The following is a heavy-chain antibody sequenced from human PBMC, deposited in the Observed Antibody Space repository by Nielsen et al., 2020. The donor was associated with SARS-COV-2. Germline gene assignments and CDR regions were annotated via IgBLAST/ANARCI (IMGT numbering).Heavy chain of an antibody. CDR1: GYTLTELS. Sequence: ASVKVSCKVSGYTLTELSMHWVRQAPGKGLEWMGGFDPEDGETIYAQKFQGRVTMTEDTSTDTAYMELSSLRSEDTAVYYCARAEQWLVRNFEGSYFDYWGQGTLVTVSS. CDR3: ARAEQWLVRNFEGSYFDY. V-gene: IGHV1-24*01. J-gene: IGHJ4*02. CDR2: FDPEDGET. D-gene: IGHD6-19*01.